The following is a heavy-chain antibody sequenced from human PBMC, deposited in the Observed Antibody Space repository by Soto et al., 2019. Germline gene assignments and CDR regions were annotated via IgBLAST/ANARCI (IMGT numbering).Heavy chain of an antibody. CDR1: GGTFSSYT. D-gene: IGHD3-10*01. V-gene: IGHV1-69*02. CDR3: ARVDYGSGRRRFDY. Sequence: QVQLVQSGAEVKKPGSSVKVSCKASGGTFSSYTISWVRQAPGQGLEWMGRIIPILGIANYAQKFQGRVTITADKSTSTAYMELSSLTSEDTAVYYCARVDYGSGRRRFDYWGQGTLVTVSS. CDR2: IIPILGIA. J-gene: IGHJ4*02.